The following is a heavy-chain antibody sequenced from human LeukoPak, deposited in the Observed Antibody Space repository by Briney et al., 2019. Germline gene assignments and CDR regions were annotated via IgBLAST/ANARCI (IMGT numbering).Heavy chain of an antibody. Sequence: GGSLRLSCAASGFTFRSNSTHWVRQAPGKGLEWVAFIRYDGSDKYYADSVKGRFTISRDNSKNTLYLQMNSLRVEDTAVYYSAASDFWSGSAFDFWGEGTLVTVSS. CDR3: AASDFWSGSAFDF. CDR1: GFTFRSNS. J-gene: IGHJ4*02. V-gene: IGHV3-30*02. D-gene: IGHD3-3*01. CDR2: IRYDGSDK.